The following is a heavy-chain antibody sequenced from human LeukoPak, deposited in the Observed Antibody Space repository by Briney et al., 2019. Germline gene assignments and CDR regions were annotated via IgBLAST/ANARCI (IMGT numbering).Heavy chain of an antibody. Sequence: GGSLRLSCAASGFTFSSYGMHWVRQAPGKGLEWVAFIRYDGSNKYYADSVKGRFTISRDNSKNTLYLQMNSLRAEDTAVYYCAKVGIQLWLRLDYWGQGTLVTVSS. CDR2: IRYDGSNK. V-gene: IGHV3-30*02. CDR1: GFTFSSYG. D-gene: IGHD5-18*01. CDR3: AKVGIQLWLRLDY. J-gene: IGHJ4*02.